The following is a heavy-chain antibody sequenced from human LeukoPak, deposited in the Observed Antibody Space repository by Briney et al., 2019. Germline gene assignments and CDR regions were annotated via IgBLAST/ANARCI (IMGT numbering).Heavy chain of an antibody. V-gene: IGHV3-48*01. CDR1: GFTFSNWY. D-gene: IGHD6-6*01. J-gene: IGHJ3*02. Sequence: PGGSLRLSCAGSGFTFSNWYMNWVRQAPGKGLEWVSYITTTSSIIYYADSVKGRFTISRDNAKNSPYLQMNSLRAEDTAVYYCTRDYSSSSGRAFDIWGQGTMVTVSS. CDR3: TRDYSSSSGRAFDI. CDR2: ITTTSSII.